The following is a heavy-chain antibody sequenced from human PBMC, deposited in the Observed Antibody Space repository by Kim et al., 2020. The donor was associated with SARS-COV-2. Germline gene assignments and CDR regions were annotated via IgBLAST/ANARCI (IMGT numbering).Heavy chain of an antibody. CDR2: ISGSGGST. V-gene: IGHV3-23*01. CDR3: AKGRILLWFGELLINYYYYYGMDV. D-gene: IGHD3-10*01. CDR1: GFTFSSYA. Sequence: GGSLRLSCAASGFTFSSYAMSWVRQAPGKGLEWVSAISGSGGSTYYADSVKGRFTISRDNSKNTLYLQMNSLRAEDTAVYYCAKGRILLWFGELLINYYYYYGMDVWGQGTTVTVSS. J-gene: IGHJ6*02.